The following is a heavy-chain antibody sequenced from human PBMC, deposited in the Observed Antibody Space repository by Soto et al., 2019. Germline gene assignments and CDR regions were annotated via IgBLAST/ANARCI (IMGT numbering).Heavy chain of an antibody. CDR3: ARDRNTMVRGVMAPSQ. CDR2: INPSGGST. J-gene: IGHJ4*02. CDR1: GYTFTSYY. V-gene: IGHV1-46*03. D-gene: IGHD3-10*01. Sequence: ASLKVSCKASGYTFTSYYMHWVRQAPGQGLEWMGIINPSGGSTSYAQKFQGRVTMTRDTSTSTVYMELSSLRSEDTAVYYCARDRNTMVRGVMAPSQWGQGTLVTVSS.